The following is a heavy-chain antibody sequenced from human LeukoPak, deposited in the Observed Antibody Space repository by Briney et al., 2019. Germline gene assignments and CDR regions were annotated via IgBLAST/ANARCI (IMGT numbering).Heavy chain of an antibody. CDR3: ARDRGQWEPFRPDY. CDR1: GFTFSSYS. D-gene: IGHD1-26*01. J-gene: IGHJ4*02. Sequence: PGGSLRLSCAASGFTFSSYSMNWVRQAPGKGLEWVSYISSSSSTIYYADSVKGRFTISRDNAKNSLYLQMNSLRAEDTAVYYCARDRGQWEPFRPDYWGQGTLVTVSS. CDR2: ISSSSSTI. V-gene: IGHV3-48*01.